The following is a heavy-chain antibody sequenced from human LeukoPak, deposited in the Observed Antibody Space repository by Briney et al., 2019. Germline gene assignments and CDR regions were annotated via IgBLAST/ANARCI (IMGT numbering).Heavy chain of an antibody. CDR2: ITHSGST. CDR3: ARGVGAYSNYTTYYFYYYMDV. V-gene: IGHV4-34*01. Sequence: PSETLSLTCAVYGGSFSVYYWSWLRQPPGKALEWIGEITHSGSTNYIPSLKSRVTIPVATSKNQFSLKLRSVTAADTAEYYCARGVGAYSNYTTYYFYYYMDVGGKGTTVTVSS. J-gene: IGHJ6*03. D-gene: IGHD4-11*01. CDR1: GGSFSVYY.